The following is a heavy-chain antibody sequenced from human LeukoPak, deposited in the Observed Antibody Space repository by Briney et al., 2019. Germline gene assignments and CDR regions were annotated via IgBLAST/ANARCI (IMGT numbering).Heavy chain of an antibody. J-gene: IGHJ5*02. Sequence: TGGSLRLSCAASGFTVSSNFVTWVRQAPGKGLEWLSIIYSGGGTDYADSVKGRFTISRDNSKNTVYLQMNSLRAEDTAMYDCARKSLGIVAAGTFFGSWGQGTLVTVSS. CDR2: IYSGGGT. V-gene: IGHV3-53*01. D-gene: IGHD6-13*01. CDR3: ARKSLGIVAAGTFFGS. CDR1: GFTVSSNF.